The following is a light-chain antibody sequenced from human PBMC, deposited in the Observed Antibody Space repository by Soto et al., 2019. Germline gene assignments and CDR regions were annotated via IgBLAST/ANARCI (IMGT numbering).Light chain of an antibody. CDR1: QSISKY. CDR2: DAS. CDR3: QQRSNWRGT. Sequence: EMGLTQSPVTLSLSPGERATLSSRAIQSISKYLALYQQKPGQAPRLLIYDASNRASGIPARFSGTGSGTDFTLTISSLEPQDFAVYYCQQRSNWRGTFSGGNKVEIK. J-gene: IGKJ4*01. V-gene: IGKV3-11*01.